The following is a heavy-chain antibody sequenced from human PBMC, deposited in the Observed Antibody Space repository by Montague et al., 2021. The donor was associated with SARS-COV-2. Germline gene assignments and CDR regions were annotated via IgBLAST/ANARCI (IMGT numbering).Heavy chain of an antibody. Sequence: TLSLTCTVSGGSISSGGYYWSWIRQHPGKGLGWIGYIYHTGSTHYNPSLKGRVTISKETSKNHFSLNLSSVTAADSAVYYCARDSGYYDSSGYSYDAFDIWGQGTKVTVSS. J-gene: IGHJ3*02. D-gene: IGHD3-22*01. CDR2: IYHTGST. CDR3: ARDSGYYDSSGYSYDAFDI. V-gene: IGHV4-31*03. CDR1: GGSISSGGYY.